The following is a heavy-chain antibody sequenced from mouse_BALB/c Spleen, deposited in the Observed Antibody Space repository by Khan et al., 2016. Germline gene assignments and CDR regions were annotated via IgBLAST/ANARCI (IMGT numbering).Heavy chain of an antibody. CDR1: GFTFNTYA. D-gene: IGHD2-10*01. CDR3: VRPYSHGGFDY. J-gene: IGHJ2*01. Sequence: EVQLVESGGGLVQPKGSLKLSCAAAGFTFNTYAMNWVRQAPGKGLEWVARIRSKSNNYATYYADSVKDRFTISRDDSQSMLYLQMNNLKTEDTVMYYCVRPYSHGGFDYWSQGTTLTVSS. CDR2: IRSKSNNYAT. V-gene: IGHV10-1*02.